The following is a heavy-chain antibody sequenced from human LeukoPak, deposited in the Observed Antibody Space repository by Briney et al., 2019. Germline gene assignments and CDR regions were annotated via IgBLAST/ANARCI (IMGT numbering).Heavy chain of an antibody. J-gene: IGHJ4*02. CDR3: ARDRGMDHFDY. CDR2: IYYSGST. D-gene: IGHD2-15*01. Sequence: SETLSPTCTVSGGSISSYYWSWIRQPPGKGLEWIGYIYYSGSTNYSPSLESRVTISVDTSKNQFSLKLSSVTAADTAVYYCARDRGMDHFDYWGQGTLVTVSS. CDR1: GGSISSYY. V-gene: IGHV4-59*01.